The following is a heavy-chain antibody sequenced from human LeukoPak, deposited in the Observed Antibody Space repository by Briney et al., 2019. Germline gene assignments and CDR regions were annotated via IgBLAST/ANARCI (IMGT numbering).Heavy chain of an antibody. Sequence: ASVKVSCKVSGSSLTELSLYWVRQAPGKGPEWMGGFDVIDAKTFYAQKFQGRVTMTEDSSTDTAYMELSSLRSDDTAFYYCAAGRPYSLLDYWGQGTLLTVSS. CDR2: FDVIDAKT. J-gene: IGHJ4*02. D-gene: IGHD5-18*01. CDR1: GSSLTELS. V-gene: IGHV1-24*01. CDR3: AAGRPYSLLDY.